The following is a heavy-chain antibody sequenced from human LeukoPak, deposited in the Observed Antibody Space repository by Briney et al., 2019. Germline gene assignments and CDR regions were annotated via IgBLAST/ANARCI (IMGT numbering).Heavy chain of an antibody. CDR2: ISTDGGDK. J-gene: IGHJ4*02. D-gene: IGHD2-2*01. CDR3: ARDRHVGPAGYCFDS. CDR1: GSILSSYA. V-gene: IGHV3-30-3*01. Sequence: GGSLRLSCAASGSILSSYAMHWVRQAPGKGLVGVAVISTDGGDKYIADSVKGRFTISRDNSKNTLFLQMNSLRAEDSAIYYCARDRHVGPAGYCFDSWGQGTRVTVSS.